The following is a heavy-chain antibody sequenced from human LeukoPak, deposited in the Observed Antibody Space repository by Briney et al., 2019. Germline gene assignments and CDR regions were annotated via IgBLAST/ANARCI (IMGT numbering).Heavy chain of an antibody. CDR2: INTSGST. D-gene: IGHD1-26*01. CDR1: GGFFSSYY. Sequence: PSETLSLTCAVSGGFFSSYYWSWIRQPPGKGLEWIGQINTSGSTNYNPSLKSRVTISVDMPKNQFSLKLNSVTAADTAVYYCASRVGATCRWCSPWGEGTRVTVSS. CDR3: ASRVGATCRWCSP. V-gene: IGHV4-34*01. J-gene: IGHJ5*02.